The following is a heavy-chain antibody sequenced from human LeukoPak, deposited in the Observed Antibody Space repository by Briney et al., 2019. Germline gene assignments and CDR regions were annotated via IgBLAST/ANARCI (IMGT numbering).Heavy chain of an antibody. V-gene: IGHV3-23*01. D-gene: IGHD3-22*01. Sequence: GGSLRLSCAASGFSFCTYAMTWVRQAPGKGLECVSTVSGSGGNTYYTDSVKGRFTISRDNSKNTLFLQMSSLKAEDTALYYCTKGGVVSAFGYWGQGVLVTVPS. CDR1: GFSFCTYA. CDR2: VSGSGGNT. CDR3: TKGGVVSAFGY. J-gene: IGHJ4*02.